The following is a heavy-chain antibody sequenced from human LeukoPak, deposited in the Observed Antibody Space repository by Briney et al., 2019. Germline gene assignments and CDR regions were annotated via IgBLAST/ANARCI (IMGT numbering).Heavy chain of an antibody. CDR3: AKDLRDCSGGSCYSSDY. D-gene: IGHD2-15*01. CDR1: GFTFSSYA. J-gene: IGHJ4*02. V-gene: IGHV3-23*01. CDR2: ISGSGGST. Sequence: GGSLRLSCAASGFTFSSYAMTWVRQAPGKGLEWVSAISGSGGSTYYADSVQGRFTISRDNSKNTLYLQMNSLRAEDTALYYCAKDLRDCSGGSCYSSDYWGRGTLVTVSS.